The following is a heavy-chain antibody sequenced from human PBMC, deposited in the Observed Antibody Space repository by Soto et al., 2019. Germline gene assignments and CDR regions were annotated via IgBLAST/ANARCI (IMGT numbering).Heavy chain of an antibody. CDR3: ARDYYDSSGYYTNVWWFDP. V-gene: IGHV4-30-4*01. J-gene: IGHJ5*02. CDR1: GGSISSGDYY. Sequence: TLSLTCTVSGGSISSGDYYWSWIRQPPGKGLEWIGYIYYSGSTYYNPPLKSRVTISVDTSKNQFSLKLSSVTAADTAVYYCARDYYDSSGYYTNVWWFDPWGQGXLVTVSS. CDR2: IYYSGST. D-gene: IGHD3-22*01.